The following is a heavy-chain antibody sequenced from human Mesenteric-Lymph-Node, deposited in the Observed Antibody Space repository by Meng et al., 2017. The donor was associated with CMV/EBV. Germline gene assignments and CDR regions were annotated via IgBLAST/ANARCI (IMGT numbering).Heavy chain of an antibody. CDR1: GDSINSKTYY. D-gene: IGHD3-3*01. V-gene: IGHV4-31*03. J-gene: IGHJ6*02. CDR2: IYNTGRT. Sequence: SETLSLTCTVSGDSINSKTYYWSWVRQRPGKGLEWIGYIYNTGRTYYKPSLRSRVPISDDTSKNQFSLNLTSVTTADAAVYYCATVSRVLRFLMDVWGQGTTVTVSS. CDR3: ATVSRVLRFLMDV.